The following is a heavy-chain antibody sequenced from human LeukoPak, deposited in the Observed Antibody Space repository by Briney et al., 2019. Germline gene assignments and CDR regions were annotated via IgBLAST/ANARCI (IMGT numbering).Heavy chain of an antibody. D-gene: IGHD3-10*01. V-gene: IGHV5-51*01. Sequence: GESLKISCKGSGYSFTSYWIGWVRQMPGKGLEWMGIIYPGDSDTRYSPSFQGQVTISADKSISTSYLQWSSLKASDTAMYYCARIPIIDAYYFDYWGQGTLVTVSS. CDR3: ARIPIIDAYYFDY. J-gene: IGHJ4*02. CDR2: IYPGDSDT. CDR1: GYSFTSYW.